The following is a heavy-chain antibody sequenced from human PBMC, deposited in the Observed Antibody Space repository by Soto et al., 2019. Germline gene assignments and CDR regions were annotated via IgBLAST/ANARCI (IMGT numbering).Heavy chain of an antibody. CDR3: ARQAEEWFDP. V-gene: IGHV4-39*01. CDR2: IYYSGST. CDR1: GGSIDSSSYY. J-gene: IGHJ5*02. Sequence: SETLSLTCTVSGGSIDSSSYYWGWIRQPPGMGLEWIGNIYYSGSTNYNPSLKSRVTISVDTSKNQFSLKLSSVTAADTAVYYCARQAEEWFDPWGQGTLVTVSS.